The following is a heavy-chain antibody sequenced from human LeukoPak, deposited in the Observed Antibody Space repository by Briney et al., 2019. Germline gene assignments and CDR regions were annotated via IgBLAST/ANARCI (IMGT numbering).Heavy chain of an antibody. CDR1: GGSISSGSYY. J-gene: IGHJ5*02. CDR3: ARVLRYYDFWSGQFDP. D-gene: IGHD3-3*01. Sequence: SETLSLTCTVSGGSISSGSYYWSWIRQPAGKGLEWIGYIYYSGSTNYNPSLKSRVTISVDTSKNQFSLKLSSVTAADTAVYYCARVLRYYDFWSGQFDPWGQGTLVTVSS. V-gene: IGHV4-61*10. CDR2: IYYSGST.